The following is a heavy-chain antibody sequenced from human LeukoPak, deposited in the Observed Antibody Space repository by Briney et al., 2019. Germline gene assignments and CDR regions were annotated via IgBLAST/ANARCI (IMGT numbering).Heavy chain of an antibody. Sequence: GGSLRLSCAASGFTFSSYNMNWVRQAPGKGLEWVSSISYSSRARYYADSVKGRFTISRDNFKDSLYLQMDSLRAEDTAVYYCARAYCSSTSCFGWGEGTLVTVSS. CDR2: ISYSSRAR. J-gene: IGHJ4*02. V-gene: IGHV3-48*01. CDR3: ARAYCSSTSCFG. CDR1: GFTFSSYN. D-gene: IGHD2-2*01.